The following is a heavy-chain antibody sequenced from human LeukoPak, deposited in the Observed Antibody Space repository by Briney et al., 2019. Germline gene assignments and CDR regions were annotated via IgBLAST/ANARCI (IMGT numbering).Heavy chain of an antibody. D-gene: IGHD3-10*01. CDR1: GFTFSHYN. J-gene: IGHJ4*02. CDR3: ARTYGSGYFDY. CDR2: ISSSSSTI. Sequence: GGSLRLSCAASGFTFSHYNINWVRQAPGKGLEWFSYISSSSSTIFYADSVKGRFTISRDNAKNSLYLQMNSLRAEDTAVYYCARTYGSGYFDYWGQGTLVTVSS. V-gene: IGHV3-48*04.